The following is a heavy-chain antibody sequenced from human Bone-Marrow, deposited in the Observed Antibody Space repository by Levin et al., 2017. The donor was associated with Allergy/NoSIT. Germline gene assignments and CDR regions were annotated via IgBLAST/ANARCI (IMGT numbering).Heavy chain of an antibody. J-gene: IGHJ4*01. D-gene: IGHD2-2*01. CDR2: IFYSGST. CDR3: ARLVHSTSRDWFFDY. V-gene: IGHV4-59*01. CDR1: GASMSHYY. Sequence: TSETLSLTCTVSGASMSHYYWSWVRQPPGKGLEWIGHIFYSGSTKYNPSLKSRITISGDTSNNQFSLDLRSVTAADTAVYYCARLVHSTSRDWFFDYWGHGSLVTVSS.